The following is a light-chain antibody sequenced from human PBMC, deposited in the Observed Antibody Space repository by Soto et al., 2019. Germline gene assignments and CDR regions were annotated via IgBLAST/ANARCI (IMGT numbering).Light chain of an antibody. V-gene: IGKV3-20*01. J-gene: IGKJ2*03. Sequence: EIVLTQSPGTLSLSPGERATLSCRASQSVSFSYVAWYQQKPGQAPRLLIYGASSRATGIPDRFSGSGSGTDFTLTINRLEPEDFAVYYCQQYDNSPYSFGQGTKLDIK. CDR3: QQYDNSPYS. CDR2: GAS. CDR1: QSVSFSY.